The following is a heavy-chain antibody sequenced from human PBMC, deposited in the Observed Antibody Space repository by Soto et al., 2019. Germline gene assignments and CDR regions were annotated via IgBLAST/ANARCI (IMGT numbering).Heavy chain of an antibody. V-gene: IGHV4-39*01. CDR3: ARGDVDIVATTQYYYGMDV. Sequence: SETLSLTCTVSGGSISSSSYYWGWIRQPPGKGLEWIGSIYYSGSTYYNPSLKSRVTISVDTSKNQFSLKLSSVTAADTAVYYCARGDVDIVATTQYYYGMDVWGQGTTVT. D-gene: IGHD5-12*01. CDR2: IYYSGST. J-gene: IGHJ6*02. CDR1: GGSISSSSYY.